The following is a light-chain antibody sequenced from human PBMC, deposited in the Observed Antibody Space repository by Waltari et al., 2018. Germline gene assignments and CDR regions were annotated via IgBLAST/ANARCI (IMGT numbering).Light chain of an antibody. CDR1: QSVLYSSNNKNY. CDR2: WAS. J-gene: IGKJ2*01. V-gene: IGKV4-1*01. Sequence: DIVMTQSPDSLAASLGERATINCKSSQSVLYSSNNKNYLAWYQQKPGQPPKLLIYWASTRESGVPDRFSGSGSETDFTLTISSLQAEDVAVYYCQQYYSSLPYTFGQGTKLEIK. CDR3: QQYYSSLPYT.